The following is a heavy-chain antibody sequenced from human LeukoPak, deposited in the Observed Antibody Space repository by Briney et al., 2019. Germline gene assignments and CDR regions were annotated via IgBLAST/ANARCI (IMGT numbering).Heavy chain of an antibody. D-gene: IGHD3-10*01. J-gene: IGHJ5*02. CDR3: ARDRGYNWFDP. V-gene: IGHV3-13*01. Sequence: PGGSLRLSCAASGFILSNYAMHWVRQPAGKGLEWVSALGTAGDTFYPGSVKGRFTISRDNSKNTLYLQMNSLRAEDTAVYYCARDRGYNWFDPWGQGTLVTVSS. CDR1: GFILSNYA. CDR2: LGTAGDT.